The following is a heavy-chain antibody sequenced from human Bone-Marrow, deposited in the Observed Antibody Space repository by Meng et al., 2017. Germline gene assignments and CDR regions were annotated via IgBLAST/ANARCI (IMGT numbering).Heavy chain of an antibody. D-gene: IGHD2-2*01. Sequence: QVQVQQWGAGLLKPSETLSLTCAVYGGSLNNYFWSWIRQPPGKGLEWIGEINHSGSTNYNPSLKSRVTTSVDTSKNQFSLKLSSVTAADTAVYYCARDCSSSSCSLDYWGQGTLVTVSS. CDR3: ARDCSSSSCSLDY. J-gene: IGHJ4*02. CDR2: INHSGST. V-gene: IGHV4-34*01. CDR1: GGSLNNYF.